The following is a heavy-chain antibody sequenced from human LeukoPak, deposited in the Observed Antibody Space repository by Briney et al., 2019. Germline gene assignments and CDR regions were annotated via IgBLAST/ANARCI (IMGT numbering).Heavy chain of an antibody. CDR3: ARVGHHMVRGVTPFDY. Sequence: GASMTVSCKASGYTFTGYYMHWVRQAPGQGLEWMGWINPNSGGTNYAQKFQGRVTMTRDTSISTAYMELSRLRSDDTAVYYCARVGHHMVRGVTPFDYWGQGTLVTVSS. J-gene: IGHJ4*02. D-gene: IGHD3-10*01. V-gene: IGHV1-2*02. CDR1: GYTFTGYY. CDR2: INPNSGGT.